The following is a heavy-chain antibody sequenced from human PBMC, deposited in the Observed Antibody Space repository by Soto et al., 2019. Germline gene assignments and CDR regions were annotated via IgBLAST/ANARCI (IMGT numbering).Heavy chain of an antibody. Sequence: AASVKVSCKASGYTFTGYYMHWVRQAPGQGLEWMGWINPNSGGTNYAQKFQGRVTMTRDTSISTAYMELSRLRSDDTAVYYCARDGIAEAGIFLHYFDYWGQGPLVTVYS. V-gene: IGHV1-2*02. CDR3: ARDGIAEAGIFLHYFDY. CDR1: GYTFTGYY. J-gene: IGHJ4*02. D-gene: IGHD6-13*01. CDR2: INPNSGGT.